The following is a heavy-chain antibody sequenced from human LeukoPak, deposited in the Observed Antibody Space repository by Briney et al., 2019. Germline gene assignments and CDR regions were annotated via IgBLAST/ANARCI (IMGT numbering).Heavy chain of an antibody. J-gene: IGHJ5*02. Sequence: SGTLSLTCTVSGGSISSGDYYWSWIRQPPGEGLEWLGYIYYSGNTFHYNPSLKSRVNISVDTSKNQFSLRLSSVTAVDTAVYYCASTNCSSAACYGANWFDPWGQGTLVTVSS. CDR1: GGSISSGDYY. D-gene: IGHD2-2*01. CDR3: ASTNCSSAACYGANWFDP. CDR2: IYYSGNT. V-gene: IGHV4-30-4*08.